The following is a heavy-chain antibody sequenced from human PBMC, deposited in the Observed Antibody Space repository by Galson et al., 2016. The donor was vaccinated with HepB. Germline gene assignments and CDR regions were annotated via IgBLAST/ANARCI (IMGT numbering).Heavy chain of an antibody. V-gene: IGHV3-23*01. J-gene: IGHJ4*02. D-gene: IGHD4-23*01. Sequence: SLRLSCAASGFTFGAYAVGWVRQAPGKGLEWVSTISGLADNRYYAGAVKGRFSISRDDSKSTLSLQMNSLRAEDTAIYFCAGRAGGNSDHFDSWGQGTLVTVSS. CDR1: GFTFGAYA. CDR3: AGRAGGNSDHFDS. CDR2: ISGLADNR.